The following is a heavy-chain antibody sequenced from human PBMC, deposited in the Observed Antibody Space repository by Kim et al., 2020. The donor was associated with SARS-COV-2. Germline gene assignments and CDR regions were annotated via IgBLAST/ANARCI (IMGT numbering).Heavy chain of an antibody. J-gene: IGHJ5*02. V-gene: IGHV4-31*02. D-gene: IGHD2-21*01. CDR3: ARVIGGGGQGVNRFDP. Sequence: PSLKSRVTISVDTSKSQLSLKLSSVTAADTAVDYCARVIGGGGQGVNRFDPWGQGTLVTVSS.